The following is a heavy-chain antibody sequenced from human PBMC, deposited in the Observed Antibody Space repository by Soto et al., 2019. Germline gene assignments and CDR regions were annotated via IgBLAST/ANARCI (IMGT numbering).Heavy chain of an antibody. CDR1: GLSLSTSGVG. D-gene: IGHD3-10*01. J-gene: IGHJ3*02. V-gene: IGHV2-5*02. CDR3: AHHRSLWFGELFGVFDI. CDR2: IYWDDDT. Sequence: QITLKESGPTLVKPTQTLTLTCTFSGLSLSTSGVGVGWIRQPPGKALEWLALIYWDDDTRYSPSLKSRLAITKDTSKNQVVLTMTTMDPVDTATYYFAHHRSLWFGELFGVFDIWGQGTMVTVSS.